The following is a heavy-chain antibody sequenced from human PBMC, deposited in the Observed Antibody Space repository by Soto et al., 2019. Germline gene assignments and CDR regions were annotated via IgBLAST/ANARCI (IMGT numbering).Heavy chain of an antibody. CDR3: TRDWATVTTSDY. V-gene: IGHV3-49*03. CDR2: IRSKAYGGTT. Sequence: PGGSLRLTCTASGFTFGDYAMSWFRQAPGKGLEWVGFIRSKAYGGTTEYAASVKGRFTISRDDSKSIAYLQMNSLKTEYTSVYYCTRDWATVTTSDYWGQGTLVTVSS. D-gene: IGHD4-17*01. CDR1: GFTFGDYA. J-gene: IGHJ4*02.